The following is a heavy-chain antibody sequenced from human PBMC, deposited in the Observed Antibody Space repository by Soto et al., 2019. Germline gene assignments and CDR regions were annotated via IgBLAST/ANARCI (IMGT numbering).Heavy chain of an antibody. CDR1: GGSISSGDYY. CDR3: ARAQGSGFLVS. J-gene: IGHJ4*02. CDR2: IYYSGST. Sequence: QVQLQESGPGLGKPSQTLSLTCTVSGGSISSGDYYWSWIRQPPGKGLEWIGYIYYSGSTYYNPYLKSRVTISVYTYTNQFSLKLSSVTAADTAVYYCARAQGSGFLVSWGQGTLVTVSS. V-gene: IGHV4-30-4*01. D-gene: IGHD3-10*01.